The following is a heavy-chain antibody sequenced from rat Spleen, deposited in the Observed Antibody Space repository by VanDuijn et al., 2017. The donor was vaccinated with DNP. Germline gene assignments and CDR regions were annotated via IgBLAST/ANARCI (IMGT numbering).Heavy chain of an antibody. D-gene: IGHD1-1*01. V-gene: IGHV5-7*01. CDR1: GFTFSDYN. J-gene: IGHJ2*01. CDR3: ARRYYYSGEDYFDF. CDR2: VSSDGSST. Sequence: EVQLVESGGGSAQPGRSLKLSCAASGFTFSDYNMAWVRQAPKKGLEWVAAVSSDGSSTYYRDSVKGRFTISRDNAKNTQYLQMDSLRSEDTATYYCARRYYYSGEDYFDFWGQGVMVTVSS.